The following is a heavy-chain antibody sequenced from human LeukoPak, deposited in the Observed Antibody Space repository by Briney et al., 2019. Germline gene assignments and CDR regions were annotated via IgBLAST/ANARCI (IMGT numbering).Heavy chain of an antibody. J-gene: IGHJ6*03. CDR1: GFTFSSYG. D-gene: IGHD1-1*01. V-gene: IGHV3-23*01. CDR3: AKDSETTGTYYYYYYMDV. CDR2: ISGSGYSA. Sequence: GGSLRLSCAVSGFTFSSYGMSWVRQAPGKGLEWVAAISGSGYSAYYADSVKGRFTISRDNSKNTLFLEMNSLRPEDTALYYCAKDSETTGTYYYYYYMDVWGKGTTVTVSS.